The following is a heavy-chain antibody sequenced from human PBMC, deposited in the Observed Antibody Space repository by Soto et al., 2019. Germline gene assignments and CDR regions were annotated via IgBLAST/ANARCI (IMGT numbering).Heavy chain of an antibody. CDR2: IIPIFGTA. Sequence: SVKVSCKASGGTFSSYAISWVRQAPGQGLEWMGGIIPIFGTANYAQKFQGRVTITADESTSTAYMELSSLRSEDTAVYYCARGEADCSGGSCYGVKTRVVYYYYGMDVWGQGTTVTV. V-gene: IGHV1-69*13. D-gene: IGHD2-15*01. J-gene: IGHJ6*02. CDR1: GGTFSSYA. CDR3: ARGEADCSGGSCYGVKTRVVYYYYGMDV.